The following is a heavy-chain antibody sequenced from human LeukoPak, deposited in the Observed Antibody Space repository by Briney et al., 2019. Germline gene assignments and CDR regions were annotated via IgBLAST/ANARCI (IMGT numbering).Heavy chain of an antibody. Sequence: TSETLSLTCTVSSGSINSYYWSWIRQPAGKGLEWIGRIYTSGSTNYNPSLKSRVTVSVDTSKNQFSLKLTSVTAADTAVYYCARDALYCSSTSCYRYWYFDLWGRGTLVTVSS. CDR2: IYTSGST. J-gene: IGHJ2*01. CDR3: ARDALYCSSTSCYRYWYFDL. CDR1: SGSINSYY. V-gene: IGHV4-4*07. D-gene: IGHD2-2*01.